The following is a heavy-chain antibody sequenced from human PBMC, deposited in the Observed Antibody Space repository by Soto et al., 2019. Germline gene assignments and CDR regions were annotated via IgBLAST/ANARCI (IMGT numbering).Heavy chain of an antibody. J-gene: IGHJ6*02. V-gene: IGHV3-21*01. D-gene: IGHD2-21*02. CDR1: GFTFSTYS. CDR3: AREETAWPLAYGLDV. CDR2: ISSRSDI. Sequence: PVGSLRLSCVGSGFTFSTYSINWVRQAPGKGLEWVSSISSRSDIYYADSVKGRFTISRDNAKNSVSLQMNSLRAEDTGVYYCAREETAWPLAYGLDVWGQGTTVTVSS.